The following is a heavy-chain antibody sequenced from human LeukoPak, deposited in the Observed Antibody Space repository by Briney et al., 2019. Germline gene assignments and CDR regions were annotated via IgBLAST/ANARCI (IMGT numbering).Heavy chain of an antibody. CDR3: AEAFGEARNQPGLDY. CDR1: GFTFSSYS. D-gene: IGHD3-16*01. CDR2: ISSSSTYI. J-gene: IGHJ4*02. Sequence: GGSLRLSCAASGFTFSSYSMNWVRQAPGKGLEWVSSISSSSTYIYSADSVKGRFTISRDNAKNSLYLQMNSLRAEDTAVYYCAEAFGEARNQPGLDYWGQGTLVTVSS. V-gene: IGHV3-21*01.